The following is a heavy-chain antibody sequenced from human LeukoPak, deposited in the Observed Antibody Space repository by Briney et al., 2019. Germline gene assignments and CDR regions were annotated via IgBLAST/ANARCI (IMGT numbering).Heavy chain of an antibody. CDR2: ISYDGSNK. D-gene: IGHD3-10*01. J-gene: IGHJ4*02. Sequence: PGGSLRLSCAASGFTFSSYAIHWVRQAPGKGLEWVAVISYDGSNKYYADSVKGRFTISRDNSKNTLYLQMNSLRAEDTAVYYCAKVRASFGELLSHFDYWGQGTQVTVSS. CDR3: AKVRASFGELLSHFDY. V-gene: IGHV3-30*18. CDR1: GFTFSSYA.